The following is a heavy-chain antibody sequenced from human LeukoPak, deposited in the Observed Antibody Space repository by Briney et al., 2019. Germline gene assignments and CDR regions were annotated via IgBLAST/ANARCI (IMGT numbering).Heavy chain of an antibody. V-gene: IGHV3-23*01. CDR2: ITSRSTT. Sequence: GGSLRLSCAASGFTFSSYSMNWVRQAPGKGLEWVSGITSRSTTYYADSVRGRFTISRDNSKNMVWLQINSPTAEDTATYYCAKDGNWARFEDWGQGTLVTVSS. D-gene: IGHD7-27*01. J-gene: IGHJ4*02. CDR3: AKDGNWARFED. CDR1: GFTFSSYS.